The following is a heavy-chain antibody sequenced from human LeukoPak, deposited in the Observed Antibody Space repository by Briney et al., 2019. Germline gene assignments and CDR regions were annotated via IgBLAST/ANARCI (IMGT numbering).Heavy chain of an antibody. Sequence: PGGSLRLSCAASGFTFTSYAMSWVRQAPGKGLEWVSAITGSGGTTYYADFVKGRFTISRDNSKNTLYLQMNGLRVEDTAVYYCAKMQGYFDYWGQGTLATVSS. V-gene: IGHV3-23*01. CDR2: ITGSGGTT. CDR1: GFTFTSYA. CDR3: AKMQGYFDY. J-gene: IGHJ4*02.